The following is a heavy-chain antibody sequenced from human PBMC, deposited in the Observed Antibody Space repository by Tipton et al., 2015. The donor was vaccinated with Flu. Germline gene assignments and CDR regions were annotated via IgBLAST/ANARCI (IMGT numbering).Heavy chain of an antibody. D-gene: IGHD5-24*01. V-gene: IGHV3-53*01. CDR3: ARERPPKGWLPYDAFDI. CDR1: GFTVSSNY. CDR2: IYSGGST. J-gene: IGHJ3*02. Sequence: GSLRLSCAASGFTVSSNYMSWVRQAPGKGLVWVSVIYSGGSTYYADSVKGRFTISRDNSKNTLYLQMNSLRAEDTAVYYCARERPPKGWLPYDAFDIWGQGTMVTVSS.